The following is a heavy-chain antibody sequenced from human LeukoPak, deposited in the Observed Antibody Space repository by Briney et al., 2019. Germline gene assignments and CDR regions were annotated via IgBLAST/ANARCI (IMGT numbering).Heavy chain of an antibody. CDR1: GGSISIIGDY. V-gene: IGHV4-39*01. CDR3: ARRVSVRRGNFDC. J-gene: IGHJ2*01. Sequence: SETLSLTCTVSGGSISIIGDYWGWIRQPPGKGLEWIGSIYYTGSTYYSPSLKSRVTISVDTSRNQFSLKLTSVTAADTAVYFCARRVSVRRGNFDCWGRGTLVTVSS. D-gene: IGHD3-9*01. CDR2: IYYTGST.